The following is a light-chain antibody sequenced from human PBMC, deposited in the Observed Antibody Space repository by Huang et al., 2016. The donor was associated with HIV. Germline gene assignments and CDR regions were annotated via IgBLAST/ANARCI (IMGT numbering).Light chain of an antibody. V-gene: IGKV3-15*01. Sequence: EIVLTQSPATRSMSPGQRATRSCRASQSVSRNLAWFQQQPGQAPRLLIYGASTRATGIPARFSGSGSGTEFTLTISSLQSEDFAVYYCQQYNNWPPMYTFGQGTKLEV. CDR1: QSVSRN. CDR2: GAS. CDR3: QQYNNWPPMYT. J-gene: IGKJ2*01.